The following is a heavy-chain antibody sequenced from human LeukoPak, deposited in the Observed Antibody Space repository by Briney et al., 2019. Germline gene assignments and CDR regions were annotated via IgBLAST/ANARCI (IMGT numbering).Heavy chain of an antibody. Sequence: PSETLSLTCTASGVTVSGYHWSWIRQPPGQGLECIGHIYFTGSTTYNPSLKSRVTISVDTSQNQYSLSLTSVTSADTAVYYCARVTAAGGGFDHWGQGALVTVSS. J-gene: IGHJ4*02. V-gene: IGHV4-59*02. D-gene: IGHD2-15*01. CDR2: IYFTGST. CDR1: GVTVSGYH. CDR3: ARVTAAGGGFDH.